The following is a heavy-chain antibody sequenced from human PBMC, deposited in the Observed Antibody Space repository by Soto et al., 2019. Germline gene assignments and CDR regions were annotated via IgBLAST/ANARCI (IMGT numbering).Heavy chain of an antibody. V-gene: IGHV3-23*01. J-gene: IGHJ3*02. CDR3: AKDIEVAAAPVTIGNI. CDR2: ISGSGGST. D-gene: IGHD6-13*01. Sequence: EVQLLESGGGLVQPGGSLRLSCAASGFTFSSYAMSWVRQAPGKGLEWVSAISGSGGSTYYADSVKGRFTISRDNSKNTRYLQMNSLRAEDTAVYYCAKDIEVAAAPVTIGNIWGQGTMVTVSS. CDR1: GFTFSSYA.